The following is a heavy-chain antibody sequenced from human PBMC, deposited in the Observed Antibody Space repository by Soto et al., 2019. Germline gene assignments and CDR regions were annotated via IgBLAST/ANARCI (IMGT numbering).Heavy chain of an antibody. Sequence: QVQLVQSGAEVRKPGSSVRVSCKAAGGTFDTYAVSWVRQAPGQGLEWMGGIIPMFGTPYYAQRFQGRVTITADESTGIAYMELRSLRSEDTAVYFCARDRDFGNYFDSAYWGQGTLVTVSS. J-gene: IGHJ4*02. D-gene: IGHD1-26*01. CDR3: ARDRDFGNYFDSAY. V-gene: IGHV1-69*01. CDR2: IIPMFGTP. CDR1: GGTFDTYA.